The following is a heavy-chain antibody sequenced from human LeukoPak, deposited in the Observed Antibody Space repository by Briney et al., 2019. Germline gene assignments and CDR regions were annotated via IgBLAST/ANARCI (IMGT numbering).Heavy chain of an antibody. J-gene: IGHJ5*02. CDR2: VSGNGGTT. CDR1: GFTFSRYA. V-gene: IGHV3-23*01. CDR3: AKAHYNWFDP. Sequence: GGSLRLSCAASGFTFSRYAMSWVRQAPGKGLEWVSSVSGNGGTTYYADSVKGRFTISRDNSRNTLFLQMNSLRAEDTAVYHCAKAHYNWFDPWGQGTLVTVSS.